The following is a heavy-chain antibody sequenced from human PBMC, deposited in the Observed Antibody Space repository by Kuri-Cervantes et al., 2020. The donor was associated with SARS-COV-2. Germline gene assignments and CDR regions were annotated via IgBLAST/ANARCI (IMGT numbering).Heavy chain of an antibody. CDR3: AREGVTGTTYYYYYGMDV. V-gene: IGHV3-48*02. Sequence: GESLKISCAASGFTFSSYSMNWVRQAPGKGLEWVSYISSSSSTIYYADSVKGRFTISRDNAKNSLYLQMNSLRDEDTAVYYCAREGVTGTTYYYYYGMDVWGQGTTGTVSS. CDR1: GFTFSSYS. J-gene: IGHJ6*02. CDR2: ISSSSSTI. D-gene: IGHD1-7*01.